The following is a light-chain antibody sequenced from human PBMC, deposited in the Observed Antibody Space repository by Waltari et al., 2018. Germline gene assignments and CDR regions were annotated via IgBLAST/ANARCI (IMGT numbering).Light chain of an antibody. Sequence: QSALTQPASVSGSPGQSITISCTGTNSDIGAYNYVFWYQQYPGTAPKLIIYDVNSLPSGISVRFSGSKSGNTASRTISGLQAEDEADYYCSAHSASSTHVLFGGGTKLTVL. CDR3: SAHSASSTHVL. CDR2: DVN. V-gene: IGLV2-14*03. CDR1: NSDIGAYNY. J-gene: IGLJ2*01.